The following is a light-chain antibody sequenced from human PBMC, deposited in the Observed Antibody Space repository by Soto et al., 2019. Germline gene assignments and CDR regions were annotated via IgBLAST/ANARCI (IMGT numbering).Light chain of an antibody. V-gene: IGKV1-39*01. CDR1: QSISSY. CDR3: QQSYSTPPEKT. CDR2: AAS. J-gene: IGKJ1*01. Sequence: DIQMTQSPSSLSASVGDRVTITCRASQSISSYLNWYQQKPGKAPKLLIYAASSLQSGVPSRFSGSGSGTDFTLTISSLQPEDGATYYCQQSYSTPPEKTFGQGTKVEIK.